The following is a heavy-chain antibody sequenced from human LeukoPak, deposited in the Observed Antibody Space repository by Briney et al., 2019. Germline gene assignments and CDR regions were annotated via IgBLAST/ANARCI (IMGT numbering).Heavy chain of an antibody. Sequence: GRSLRLSCAASGFTFSSYAMHWVRQAPGKGLEWVAVISYNGSNKYYADSVKGRFTISRDNSKNTLYLQMNSLSDEDTAVYYCARAAMTTVTTDYFDYWGQGTLVTVSS. J-gene: IGHJ4*02. CDR3: ARAAMTTVTTDYFDY. CDR2: ISYNGSNK. CDR1: GFTFSSYA. V-gene: IGHV3-30*04. D-gene: IGHD4-17*01.